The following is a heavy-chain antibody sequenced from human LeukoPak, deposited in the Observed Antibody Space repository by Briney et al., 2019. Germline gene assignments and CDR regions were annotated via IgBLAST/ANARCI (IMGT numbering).Heavy chain of an antibody. CDR2: IYYSGNT. D-gene: IGHD6-13*01. CDR3: ARDHVRQQLPDY. J-gene: IGHJ4*02. Sequence: PSETLSLTCSVSGGSISSSSYYWGWIRQPPGKGLEWIGTIYYSGNTYYNPSLKSRVSISVDTSKNQFSLKLSSVTAADTAVYYCARDHVRQQLPDYWGQGTLVTVSS. V-gene: IGHV4-39*07. CDR1: GGSISSSSYY.